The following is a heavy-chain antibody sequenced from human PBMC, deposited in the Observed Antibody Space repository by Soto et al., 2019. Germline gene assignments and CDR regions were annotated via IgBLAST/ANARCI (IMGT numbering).Heavy chain of an antibody. D-gene: IGHD3-10*01. CDR1: GFTFSSYA. CDR3: ARDXXGXXXGSXXXYFDY. V-gene: IGHV3-30-3*01. CDR2: ISYDGSNK. Sequence: QVQLVESGGGVVQPGRSLRLSCAASGFTFSSYAMHWVRQAPGKGLEWVAVISYDGSNKYYADSVKGRFTISRDNSKNTLYLQMNSLRAEDXAVXXXARDXXGXXXGSXXXYFDYWGQGTLVTVSS. J-gene: IGHJ4*02.